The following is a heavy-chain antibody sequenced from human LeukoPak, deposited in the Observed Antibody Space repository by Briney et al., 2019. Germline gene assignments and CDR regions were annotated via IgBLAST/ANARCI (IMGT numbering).Heavy chain of an antibody. D-gene: IGHD3-10*01. V-gene: IGHV3-21*01. Sequence: GGSLRLSCAASGFTFSSYSMNWVRQAPGKGLEWVSSISSSSSYIYYADSVKGRFTISRDNAKNSLYLQMNSLRAEDTAVYYCASMAITMVRGVRDYWGQGTLVTVSS. J-gene: IGHJ4*02. CDR2: ISSSSSYI. CDR1: GFTFSSYS. CDR3: ASMAITMVRGVRDY.